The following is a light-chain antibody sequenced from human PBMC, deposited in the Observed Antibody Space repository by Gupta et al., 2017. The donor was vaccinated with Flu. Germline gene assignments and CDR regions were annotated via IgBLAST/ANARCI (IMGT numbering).Light chain of an antibody. Sequence: QSVLTPPPSVSGAPGQRVTISCTGSSSNIGAGYDVHWYQQLPGTAPKLLIYGNSNRPSGVPDRFSGSKSGTSASLAITGLQAEDEADYYCQSYDSSLGGSVFGGGTKLTVL. CDR2: GNS. CDR3: QSYDSSLGGSV. V-gene: IGLV1-40*01. CDR1: SSNIGAGYD. J-gene: IGLJ3*02.